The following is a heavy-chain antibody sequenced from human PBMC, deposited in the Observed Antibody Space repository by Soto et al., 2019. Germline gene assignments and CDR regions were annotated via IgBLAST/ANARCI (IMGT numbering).Heavy chain of an antibody. D-gene: IGHD6-6*01. Sequence: GSRRLSCAASGFTFSNDSMSWVRQAPGKGLEWVSGMNSGGRSYYADSVKGRFTISRDTSKNMLYLQMNSLRADDTAVFYCAKALQYSSSRDYFYYGMDVWGQGT. V-gene: IGHV3-23*01. CDR3: AKALQYSSSRDYFYYGMDV. CDR1: GFTFSNDS. CDR2: MNSGGRS. J-gene: IGHJ6*02.